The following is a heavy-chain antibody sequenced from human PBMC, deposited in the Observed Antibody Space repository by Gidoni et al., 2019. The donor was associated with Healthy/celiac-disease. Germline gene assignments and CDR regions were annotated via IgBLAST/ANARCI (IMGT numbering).Heavy chain of an antibody. Sequence: QVQLVQSGAEVKKPGASVKVSCKASGYTFTSYYMHWVRQAPGQGLEWMGIIHPSVGSTSYAQKFQGRVTMTMDTSTSTVYMELSSLRSDDTAVYYCARGSSIAVAGTGDYWGQGTLVTVSS. J-gene: IGHJ4*02. V-gene: IGHV1-46*01. CDR1: GYTFTSYY. CDR3: ARGSSIAVAGTGDY. D-gene: IGHD6-19*01. CDR2: IHPSVGST.